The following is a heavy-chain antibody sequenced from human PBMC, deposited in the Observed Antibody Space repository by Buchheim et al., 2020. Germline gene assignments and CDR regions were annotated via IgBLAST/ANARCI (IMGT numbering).Heavy chain of an antibody. Sequence: QVQLVESGGGVVQPGRSLRLSCAASGFTFSSYAMHWVRQAPGKGLEWVAVISYDGSNKYYADSVKGRFTISRDNSKNTLYLQMNSLRAEDTAVYYCARESQWLVLDYYYGMDVWGQGTT. CDR1: GFTFSSYA. J-gene: IGHJ6*02. CDR2: ISYDGSNK. V-gene: IGHV3-30-3*01. CDR3: ARESQWLVLDYYYGMDV. D-gene: IGHD6-19*01.